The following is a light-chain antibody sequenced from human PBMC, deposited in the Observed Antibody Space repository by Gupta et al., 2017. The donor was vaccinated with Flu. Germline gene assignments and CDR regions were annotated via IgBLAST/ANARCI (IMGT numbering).Light chain of an antibody. CDR2: SNN. J-gene: IGLJ3*02. CDR1: SSNIGSNT. Sequence: QSVVTQPPSASGTHGQRVTISCSRSSSNIGSNTVNWYQQLPGTAPKLLIYSNNQRPSGVPDRFSGSKSGTSASLAICGLQSEDEADYYCAVWDDSLNGGVFGGGTKLTVL. CDR3: AVWDDSLNGGV. V-gene: IGLV1-44*01.